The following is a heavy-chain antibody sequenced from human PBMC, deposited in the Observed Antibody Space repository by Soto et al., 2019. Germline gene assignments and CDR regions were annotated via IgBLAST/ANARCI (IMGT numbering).Heavy chain of an antibody. V-gene: IGHV3-33*01. J-gene: IGHJ4*02. Sequence: QVQLAESGGGVVRPGTSLRLSCAASGFTFSAYAMHWVRQAPGKGLEWVGIIKNDGTATYYADSAKGRLTISRDNSRNRLYLQMNSLRVEDTALYYCVTDHFDRSGFSYHLDYWGLATLVTVSS. CDR1: GFTFSAYA. CDR3: VTDHFDRSGFSYHLDY. CDR2: IKNDGTAT. D-gene: IGHD3-22*01.